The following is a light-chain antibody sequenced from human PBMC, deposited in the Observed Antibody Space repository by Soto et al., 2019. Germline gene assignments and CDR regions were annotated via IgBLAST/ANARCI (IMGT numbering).Light chain of an antibody. Sequence: EMVFTQSPGTLSLSPGERATLSCRASQSVSSSYLAWYQQKPGQAPRLLIYGASSRATGIPDRFSGSGSGTDFTLTTSRVAPEDFAVYYCQQYGSLPITFGQGTRLENK. CDR1: QSVSSSY. V-gene: IGKV3-20*01. J-gene: IGKJ5*01. CDR2: GAS. CDR3: QQYGSLPIT.